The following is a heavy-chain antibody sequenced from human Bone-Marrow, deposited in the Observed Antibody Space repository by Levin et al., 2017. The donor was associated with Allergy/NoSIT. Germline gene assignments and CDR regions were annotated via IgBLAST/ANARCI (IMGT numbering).Heavy chain of an antibody. CDR2: ISYDGSNK. CDR3: AKMGPYSSSWQYSYYYYYGMDV. Sequence: GESLKISCAASGFTFSSYGMHWVRQAPGKGLEWVAVISYDGSNKYYADSVKGRFTISRDNSKNTLYLQMNSLRAEDTAVYYCAKMGPYSSSWQYSYYYYYGMDVWGQGTTVTVSS. D-gene: IGHD6-13*01. J-gene: IGHJ6*02. V-gene: IGHV3-30*18. CDR1: GFTFSSYG.